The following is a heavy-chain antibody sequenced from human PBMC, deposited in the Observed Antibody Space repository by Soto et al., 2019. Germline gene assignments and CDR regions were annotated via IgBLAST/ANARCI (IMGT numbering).Heavy chain of an antibody. D-gene: IGHD3-3*01. V-gene: IGHV1-3*01. CDR2: INAGNGNT. CDR1: GCTFTSYA. Sequence: GASVKVSCKASGCTFTSYAMHWVRQAPGQRLEWMGWINAGNGNTKYSQKFQGRVTITRDTSASTAYMELSSLRSEDTAVYYCASERLDFITIFGEDYYYGMDVWGQGTTVTVSS. CDR3: ASERLDFITIFGEDYYYGMDV. J-gene: IGHJ6*02.